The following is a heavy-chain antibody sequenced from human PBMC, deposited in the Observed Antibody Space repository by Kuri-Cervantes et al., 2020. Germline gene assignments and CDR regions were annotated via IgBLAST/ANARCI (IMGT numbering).Heavy chain of an antibody. D-gene: IGHD5-18*01. V-gene: IGHV5-51*01. Sequence: KVSCKGSGYSFTSYWIGWVRQMPGKGLEWMGIIYPGDSDTRYSPSFQGQVTISADKSITTAYLQWSSLKASDTAMYYCAVKGYSYGTHYYYGMDVWGQGATVTVFS. J-gene: IGHJ6*02. CDR2: IYPGDSDT. CDR3: AVKGYSYGTHYYYGMDV. CDR1: GYSFTSYW.